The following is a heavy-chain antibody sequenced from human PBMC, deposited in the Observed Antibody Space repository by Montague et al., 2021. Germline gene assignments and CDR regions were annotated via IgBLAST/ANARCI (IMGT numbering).Heavy chain of an antibody. Sequence: SETLSLTCTVSRSLINSDYYWGRIRQPPGKGLEWMGSVSHGGRTYYNPSLKSRATISVDTSNNHFSLKLSSVTAADTAMYYCARGRDRYYYMDIWGKGTTITVSS. J-gene: IGHJ6*03. V-gene: IGHV4-38-2*02. CDR3: ARGRDRYYYMDI. CDR1: RSLINSDYY. CDR2: VSHGGRT.